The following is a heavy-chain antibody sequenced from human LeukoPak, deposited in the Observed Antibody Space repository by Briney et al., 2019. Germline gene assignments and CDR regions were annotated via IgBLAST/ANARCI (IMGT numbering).Heavy chain of an antibody. J-gene: IGHJ4*02. D-gene: IGHD2-15*01. CDR2: ISAYNGNT. CDR1: GYTFTTYG. CDR3: ASGYCSAGTCYGLLDF. Sequence: ASVNVSCKASGYTFTTYGISWVRQAPGQGLEWMGWISAYNGNTNYAQKLQGRVTTTSDTSTKTAYMELRSLRSNDTAVYYCASGYCSAGTCYGLLDFWGRGTLVIVSS. V-gene: IGHV1-18*01.